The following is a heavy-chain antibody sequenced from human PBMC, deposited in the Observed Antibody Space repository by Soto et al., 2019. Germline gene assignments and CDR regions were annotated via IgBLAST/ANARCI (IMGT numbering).Heavy chain of an antibody. CDR3: ARDSYYDFWSGYYSGGRYYGMDV. CDR2: ISAYNGNT. J-gene: IGHJ6*02. D-gene: IGHD3-3*01. V-gene: IGHV1-18*04. Sequence: GASVKVSCKASGYTFTSYGISWVRQAPGQGLEWMGWISAYNGNTNYAQKLQGRVTLTTDTSTSTAYMELRSLRSDDTAVYYCARDSYYDFWSGYYSGGRYYGMDVWGQGTTVTVS. CDR1: GYTFTSYG.